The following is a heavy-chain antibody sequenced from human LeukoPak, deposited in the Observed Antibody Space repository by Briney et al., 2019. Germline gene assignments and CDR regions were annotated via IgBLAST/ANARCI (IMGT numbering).Heavy chain of an antibody. D-gene: IGHD3-10*01. V-gene: IGHV3-23*01. J-gene: IGHJ3*02. Sequence: GGSLRLSCAASGFTFSSYAMSWVRQAPGKGLEWVSGISGSGGSTFHADSVKGRFTISRDISKNTLFLQMNSLRAEDTAVYFCAKKYYYSSGSPFGAFGIWGQGTMVTVSS. CDR1: GFTFSSYA. CDR2: ISGSGGST. CDR3: AKKYYYSSGSPFGAFGI.